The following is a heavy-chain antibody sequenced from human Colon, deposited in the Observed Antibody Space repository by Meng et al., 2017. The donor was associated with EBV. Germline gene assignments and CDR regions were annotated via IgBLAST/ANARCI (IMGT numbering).Heavy chain of an antibody. Sequence: GQGMGKPPGTLSRTCGVSGVSISSNIRWTWVRQPPGKGLELIGDIDDSGSTNYNPSLNSRISISLDKSKNHFSLKVNSVTAADTAVYYCARGKQDAWELLAYWGQGALVTVSS. V-gene: IGHV4-4*03. D-gene: IGHD1-26*01. CDR3: ARGKQDAWELLAY. J-gene: IGHJ4*02. CDR1: GVSISSNIR. CDR2: IDDSGST.